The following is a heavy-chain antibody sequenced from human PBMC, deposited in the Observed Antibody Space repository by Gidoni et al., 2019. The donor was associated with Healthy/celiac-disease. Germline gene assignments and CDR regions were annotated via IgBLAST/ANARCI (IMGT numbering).Heavy chain of an antibody. J-gene: IGHJ3*02. CDR3: ARSTYYYDSSGYWDAFDI. V-gene: IGHV3-30-3*01. Sequence: QVQLVESGGGVVQPGRSLRLSCAASGFTFSSYAMHWVRQAPGKGLEWVAVISYDGSNKYYADSVKGRFTISRDNSKNTLYLQMNSLRAEDTAVYYCARSTYYYDSSGYWDAFDIWGQGTMVTVSS. CDR1: GFTFSSYA. CDR2: ISYDGSNK. D-gene: IGHD3-22*01.